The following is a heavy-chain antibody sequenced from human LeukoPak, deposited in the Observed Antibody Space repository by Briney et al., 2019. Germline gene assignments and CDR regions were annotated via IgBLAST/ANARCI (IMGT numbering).Heavy chain of an antibody. J-gene: IGHJ6*03. CDR1: GGSISSYY. CDR2: IHDTGST. V-gene: IGHV4-59*01. CDR3: ARGLWGYYYYMGV. D-gene: IGHD2-21*01. Sequence: SETLSLTCTVSGGSISSYYWSWIRQPPGKGLEWIGYIHDTGSTYYNPSLKSRVTISVDTSKNHFSLKLTSVTAADTAVYYCARGLWGYYYYMGVWGRGTTVTISS.